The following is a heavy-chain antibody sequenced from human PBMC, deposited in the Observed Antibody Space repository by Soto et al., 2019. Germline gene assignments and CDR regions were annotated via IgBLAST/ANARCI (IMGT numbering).Heavy chain of an antibody. Sequence: RGESLKISCKATGFNYTTNWISWVRQVSGKGLEWMGIINLADSNTAYGPSFQGQVAISADKSIRTAYLQWSSLKAADSAIYYCASVNVRGDDVRTFGLDRWGQGTQVTVSS. CDR2: INLADSNT. D-gene: IGHD3-10*01. J-gene: IGHJ1*01. CDR1: GFNYTTNW. CDR3: ASVNVRGDDVRTFGLDR. V-gene: IGHV5-51*01.